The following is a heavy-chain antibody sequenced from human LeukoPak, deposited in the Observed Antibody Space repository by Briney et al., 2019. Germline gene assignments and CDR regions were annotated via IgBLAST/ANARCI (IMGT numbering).Heavy chain of an antibody. Sequence: ASVKVSCKASGYTFAGYYMHWVRQAPGQGLEWMGRINPDSGGTNYAQKFQGRVTMTRDTSISTAYMELSRLRSDDTAVHYCARDPRRIAVAVPWYYYYMDVWGKGTTVTVSS. D-gene: IGHD6-19*01. CDR2: INPDSGGT. CDR1: GYTFAGYY. V-gene: IGHV1-2*06. CDR3: ARDPRRIAVAVPWYYYYMDV. J-gene: IGHJ6*03.